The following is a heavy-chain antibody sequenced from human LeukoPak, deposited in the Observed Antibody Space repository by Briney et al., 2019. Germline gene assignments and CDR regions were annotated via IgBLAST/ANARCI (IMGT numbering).Heavy chain of an antibody. D-gene: IGHD2-15*01. CDR3: ARGTTYCSGGSCYSGFDP. J-gene: IGHJ5*02. CDR2: IIPILGIA. CDR1: GGTFSSYV. V-gene: IGHV1-69*04. Sequence: AASVKVSCKASGGTFSSYVISWVRQAPGQGLEWMGRIIPILGIANYAQKFQGRVTITADKSTSTAYMELSSLRSEDTAVYYCARGTTYCSGGSCYSGFDPWGQGTLVTVSS.